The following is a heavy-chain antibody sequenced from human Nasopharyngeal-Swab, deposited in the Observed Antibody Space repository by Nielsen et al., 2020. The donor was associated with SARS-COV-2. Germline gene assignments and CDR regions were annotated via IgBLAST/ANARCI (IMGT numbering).Heavy chain of an antibody. CDR2: ISSSGGST. CDR1: GFIFSNFA. V-gene: IGHV3-23*01. Sequence: ESLKISCAASGFIFSNFAMSWVRQAPGKGLEWVSAISSSGGSTYYADSVKGRFTISRDNSKNTLYLQMNSLRGEDTAVYYCATYCTSNRCFAARYGMDVWGQGTTVTVSS. J-gene: IGHJ6*02. CDR3: ATYCTSNRCFAARYGMDV. D-gene: IGHD2-2*01.